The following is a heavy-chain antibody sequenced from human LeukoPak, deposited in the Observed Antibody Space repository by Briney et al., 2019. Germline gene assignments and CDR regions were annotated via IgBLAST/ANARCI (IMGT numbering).Heavy chain of an antibody. CDR3: ALEAYSGSYYFDY. CDR1: GYTFSTYY. CDR2: IIPSDGFT. D-gene: IGHD1-26*01. J-gene: IGHJ4*02. V-gene: IGHV1-46*01. Sequence: ASVKVSCKASGYTFSTYYVHWVRQAPGQGLEWMGMIIPSDGFTSYAQKFQGRVTMTRDMSTSTAYMELSSLRSEDTAVYYCALEAYSGSYYFDYWGQGTLVTVSS.